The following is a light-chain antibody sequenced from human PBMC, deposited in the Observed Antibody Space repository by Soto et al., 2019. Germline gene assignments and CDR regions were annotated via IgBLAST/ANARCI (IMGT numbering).Light chain of an antibody. V-gene: IGLV1-40*01. CDR3: HSYDSSLSGSV. CDR1: SSNIGAGYD. CDR2: GNS. Sequence: QSVLTQPPSVSGAPGQRVTISCTGSSSNIGAGYDVHWYQHLPGTAPKLLIYGNSNRPSGVPDRFSGSKSGTSASLAITGRQADDEADYYCHSYDSSLSGSVFGGGTKVTVL. J-gene: IGLJ2*01.